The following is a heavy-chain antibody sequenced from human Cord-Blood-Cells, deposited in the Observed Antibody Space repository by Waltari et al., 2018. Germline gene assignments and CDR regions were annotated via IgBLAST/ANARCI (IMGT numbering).Heavy chain of an antibody. CDR1: GGTISSYY. J-gene: IGHJ6*03. V-gene: IGHV4-4*07. CDR2: IYTSGST. CDR3: ARDPAGEGYYYYMDV. Sequence: QVQLQESGPGPVKPSETLSLTCTVSGGTISSYYWSWLRQPAGKGLEWIGRIYTSGSTNYNPSLKSRVTMSVDTSKNQFSLKLSSVTAADTAVYYCARDPAGEGYYYYMDVWGKGTTVTVSS. D-gene: IGHD2-2*01.